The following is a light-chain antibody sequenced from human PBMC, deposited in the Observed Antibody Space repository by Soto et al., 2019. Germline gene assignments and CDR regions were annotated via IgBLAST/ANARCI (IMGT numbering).Light chain of an antibody. CDR3: QQYGSSST. J-gene: IGKJ5*01. V-gene: IGKV3-20*01. CDR2: DAS. CDR1: QSVRSTH. Sequence: EIVLTQSPGTLSWSPGEIATLSCRASQSVRSTHLAWYQLKPGQAPRLLIHDASSRATGIPDRFSGSGSGTDFTLTISRLEPEDFAVYYCQQYGSSSTFGQGTRLEIK.